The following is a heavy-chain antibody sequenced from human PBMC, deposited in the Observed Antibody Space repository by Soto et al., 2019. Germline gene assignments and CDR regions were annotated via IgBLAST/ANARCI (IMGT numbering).Heavy chain of an antibody. CDR3: AKDQSSIFRSGSGMDV. Sequence: GGSLRLSCAASGFTFSPYAMSWVRQAPGKGLEWVSSIGGSGGSTHYADSVKGRFTVSRDNSKRALSLQMSSLREEDTATYYCAKDQSSIFRSGSGMDVWGQGTTVTVSS. V-gene: IGHV3-23*01. CDR2: IGGSGGST. CDR1: GFTFSPYA. J-gene: IGHJ6*02. D-gene: IGHD3-3*01.